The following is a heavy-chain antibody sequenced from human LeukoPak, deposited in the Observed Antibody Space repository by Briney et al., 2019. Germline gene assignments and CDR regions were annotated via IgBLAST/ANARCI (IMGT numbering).Heavy chain of an antibody. CDR1: GFTFRDYS. D-gene: IGHD6-13*01. CDR3: AKFLPISGTKSAFDC. CDR2: VSGSGSTT. V-gene: IGHV3-23*01. Sequence: GGSLRLSCAASGFTFRDYSMTWVRQSLGKGLEWVSAVSGSGSTTYYTDSAKGRFTISRDNSNNTLYLQMNSLRADDTTIYYCAKFLPISGTKSAFDCWGQGTPVTVSS. J-gene: IGHJ4*02.